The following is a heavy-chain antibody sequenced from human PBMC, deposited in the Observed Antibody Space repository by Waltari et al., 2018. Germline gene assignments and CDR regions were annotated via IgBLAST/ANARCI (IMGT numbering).Heavy chain of an antibody. CDR2: VNTTSRRT. CDR3: ARGGTWPAATLYNWFDP. Sequence: QVQLVQSGAEVKKPGASVKVSCKASGYTVTGDYMHRVRQDPGQGLELMGWVNTTSRRTNYRKKFQGRGTSNRDTYISTAYMELSRLRSVDTAVYYCARGGTWPAATLYNWFDPWGQGPLVTVSS. D-gene: IGHD2-2*01. CDR1: GYTVTGDY. J-gene: IGHJ5*02. V-gene: IGHV1-2*02.